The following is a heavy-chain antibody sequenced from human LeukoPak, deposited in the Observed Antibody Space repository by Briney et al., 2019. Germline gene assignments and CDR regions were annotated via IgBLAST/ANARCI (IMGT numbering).Heavy chain of an antibody. CDR3: ATGSYYAFDY. Sequence: SETLSLTCAVYGGSFSGYYWSWIRQPPGKGLEWIGEINHSGSTNYNPSLKSRVTISVDTSKNQFSLKLSSVTAADTAVYYCATGSYYAFDYWGQGTLVTVSS. CDR2: INHSGST. CDR1: GGSFSGYY. D-gene: IGHD1-26*01. V-gene: IGHV4-34*01. J-gene: IGHJ4*02.